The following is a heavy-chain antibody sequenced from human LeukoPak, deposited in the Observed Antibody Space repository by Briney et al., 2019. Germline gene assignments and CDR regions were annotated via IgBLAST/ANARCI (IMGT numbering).Heavy chain of an antibody. CDR3: ALPEGPLPYYYGMDV. J-gene: IGHJ6*02. V-gene: IGHV1-3*01. Sequence: EASVKVSCKASGYTFTSYAMHWVRQAPGQRLEWMGWINAGNGNTKYSQKFQGRVSITRDTSASTAYMELSSLRSEDTAVYYCALPEGPLPYYYGMDVWGQGTTVTVSS. CDR2: INAGNGNT. D-gene: IGHD1-14*01. CDR1: GYTFTSYA.